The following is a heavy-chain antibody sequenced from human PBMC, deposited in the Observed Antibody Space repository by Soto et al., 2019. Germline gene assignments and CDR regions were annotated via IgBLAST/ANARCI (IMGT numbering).Heavy chain of an antibody. CDR1: GYTFTSYG. J-gene: IGHJ4*02. Sequence: RASVKVSCKASGYTFTSYGISWVRQAPGQGLEWMGWISAYNGNTNYAQKLQGRVTMTTDTSTSTAYMELRSLRSDDTAVYYCARSIFGVSLYYFDYWGQGTLVTVSS. CDR2: ISAYNGNT. D-gene: IGHD3-3*01. CDR3: ARSIFGVSLYYFDY. V-gene: IGHV1-18*04.